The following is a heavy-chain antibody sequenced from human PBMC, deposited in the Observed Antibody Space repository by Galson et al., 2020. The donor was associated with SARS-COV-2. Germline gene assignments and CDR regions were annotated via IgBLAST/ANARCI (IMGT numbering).Heavy chain of an antibody. CDR1: GGSISSSGYY. CDR2: IYYRGIT. Sequence: SETLSLTCIVSGGSISSSGYYWDWIRQPPGKGLEWIGSIYYRGITFYNPSLKSRVTISVDTSKKQFSLKLSSVSAADTAVYYCARHHVGVTASGEIDYWGQGTQVTVSS. CDR3: ARHHVGVTASGEIDY. V-gene: IGHV4-39*01. J-gene: IGHJ4*02. D-gene: IGHD3-10*01.